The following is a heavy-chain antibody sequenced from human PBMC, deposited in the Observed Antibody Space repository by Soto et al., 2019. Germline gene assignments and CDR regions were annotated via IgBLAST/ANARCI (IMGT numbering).Heavy chain of an antibody. V-gene: IGHV3-30*18. CDR3: AKGGRAYCGGDCRYYFDY. Sequence: QVRLVESGGGVVQPGRSLRLSCAASRFTFSGYGMHWVRQAPGKGREWVAVISYDGSNKFYADSVKGRFTISRDNSKNTLYLQMNSLRAEDTAVYYCAKGGRAYCGGDCRYYFDYWGQGTLVTVST. J-gene: IGHJ4*02. CDR1: RFTFSGYG. CDR2: ISYDGSNK. D-gene: IGHD2-21*02.